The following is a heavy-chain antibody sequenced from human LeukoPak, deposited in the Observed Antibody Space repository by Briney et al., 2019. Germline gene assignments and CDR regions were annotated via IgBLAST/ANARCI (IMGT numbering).Heavy chain of an antibody. Sequence: GASVKVSCKASGYTFTGYYMHWVRQAPGQGLEWMARINPNSGGTNYAQKFQGSVTMTRDTSISTAYMELSRLRSDDTAVYYCARALNRYHYYGSGSYEDYWGQGTLVTVSS. D-gene: IGHD3-10*01. J-gene: IGHJ4*02. V-gene: IGHV1-2*06. CDR2: INPNSGGT. CDR1: GYTFTGYY. CDR3: ARALNRYHYYGSGSYEDY.